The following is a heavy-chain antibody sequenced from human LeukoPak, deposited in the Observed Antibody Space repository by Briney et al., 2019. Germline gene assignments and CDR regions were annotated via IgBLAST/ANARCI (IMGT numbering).Heavy chain of an antibody. CDR1: GFRFRGYW. Sequence: PGGSLRLSCVGSGFRFRGYWMSWVRQAPGKRLEWVANIKQDGSEKYYVDSVKGRFTISRDNAKNSQYLQMNSLRVEDTAIYYCATDGGPFDHWGQGTLVTVSS. V-gene: IGHV3-7*01. J-gene: IGHJ4*02. CDR3: ATDGGPFDH. CDR2: IKQDGSEK. D-gene: IGHD3-3*01.